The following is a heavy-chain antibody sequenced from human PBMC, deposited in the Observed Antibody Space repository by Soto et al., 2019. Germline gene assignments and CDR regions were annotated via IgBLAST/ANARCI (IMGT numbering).Heavy chain of an antibody. D-gene: IGHD3-9*01. CDR1: GGSISSSSYY. J-gene: IGHJ4*02. CDR2: IYYSGST. V-gene: IGHV4-39*01. CDR3: ATTYYDILTGYYHFDY. Sequence: QLQLQESGPGLVKPSETLSLTCTVSGGSISSSSYYWGWIRQPPGKGLEWIRSIYYSGSTYYNPSLKSRVTISVDTSKNQFSLKLSSVTAADTAVYYCATTYYDILTGYYHFDYWGQGTLVTVSS.